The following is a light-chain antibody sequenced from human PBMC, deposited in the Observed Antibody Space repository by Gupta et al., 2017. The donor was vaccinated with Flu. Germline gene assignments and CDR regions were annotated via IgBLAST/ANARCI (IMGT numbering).Light chain of an antibody. Sequence: QSALTQPATVSGSPGPSITISCPGTSSDVGGYNYVPWYQQHPGKATKIMIYEVSNRPSGVSNRFSGSKSGNTASLTISWLQAEDEADYYCSSDTSSITLDVVFGGGTKLTVL. V-gene: IGLV2-14*01. CDR1: SSDVGGYNY. CDR2: EVS. J-gene: IGLJ2*01. CDR3: SSDTSSITLDVV.